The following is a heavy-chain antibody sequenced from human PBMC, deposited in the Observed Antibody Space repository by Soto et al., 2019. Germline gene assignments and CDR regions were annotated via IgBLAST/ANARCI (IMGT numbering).Heavy chain of an antibody. Sequence: QVLLQESGPGLVKPSGTLSLTCAVSGDSISSSNWWSWVRQTPGKGLEWIGEIYHSGSTNYNPSLKSRVFISVDKSKNQFSVMLNSVTAADTAVYYCARRAWGGLDYWGQGTLVTVSS. J-gene: IGHJ4*02. CDR1: GDSISSSNW. V-gene: IGHV4-4*02. CDR3: ARRAWGGLDY. D-gene: IGHD3-3*01. CDR2: IYHSGST.